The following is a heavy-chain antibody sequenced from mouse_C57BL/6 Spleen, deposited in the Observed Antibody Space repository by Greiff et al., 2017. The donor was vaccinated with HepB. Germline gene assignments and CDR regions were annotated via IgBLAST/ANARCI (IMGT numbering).Heavy chain of an antibody. V-gene: IGHV5-16*01. J-gene: IGHJ4*01. CDR3: ARLEDYAMDY. Sequence: EVKVEESEGGLVQPGSSMKLSCTASGFTFSDYYMAWVRQVPEKGLEWVANINYDGSSTYYLDSLKSRFIISRDNAKKILYLQMSSLKSEDTATYYCARLEDYAMDYWGQGTSVTVSS. CDR2: INYDGSST. CDR1: GFTFSDYY.